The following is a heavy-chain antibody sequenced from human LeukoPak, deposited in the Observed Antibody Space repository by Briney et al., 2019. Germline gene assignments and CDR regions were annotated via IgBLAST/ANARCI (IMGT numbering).Heavy chain of an antibody. CDR2: IYYSGNT. CDR1: GGSISSGSYY. CDR3: ARDYLGAGTVGATSGY. V-gene: IGHV4-39*02. J-gene: IGHJ4*02. D-gene: IGHD1-26*01. Sequence: SETLSLTCTVSGGSISSGSYYWSWIRQPAGKGLEWIGNIYYSGNTYYNPSLKSRVTISVDTSKNQFSLKLSSVTAADTAVYYCARDYLGAGTVGATSGYWGQGTLVTVSS.